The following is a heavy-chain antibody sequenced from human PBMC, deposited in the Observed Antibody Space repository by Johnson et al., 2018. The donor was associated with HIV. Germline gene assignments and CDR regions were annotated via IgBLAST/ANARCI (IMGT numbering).Heavy chain of an antibody. CDR2: ISYDGSKK. Sequence: QVQLVESGGGLVQPGRSLRLSCAASGFTFSSYAMHWVRQAPGKGLEWVAVISYDGSKKYYADSVKGRFTISRDNSKNTLYLQMHSLRADDTAVYYCASGEDYGGNYGAFDIWGQGTMVTVSS. CDR3: ASGEDYGGNYGAFDI. CDR1: GFTFSSYA. V-gene: IGHV3-30*04. J-gene: IGHJ3*02. D-gene: IGHD4-23*01.